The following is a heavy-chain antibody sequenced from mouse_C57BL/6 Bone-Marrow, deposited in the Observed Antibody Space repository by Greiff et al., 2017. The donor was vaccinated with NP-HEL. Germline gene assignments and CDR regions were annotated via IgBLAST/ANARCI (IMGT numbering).Heavy chain of an antibody. V-gene: IGHV5-6*01. D-gene: IGHD2-2*01. CDR3: EKQGGCDPPYAY. CDR1: GFTFSSYG. CDR2: ISSGGSYT. Sequence: EVQLVESGGDLVKPGGSLKLSCAASGFTFSSYGMSWVRQTPDKRLEWVATISSGGSYTYYSDSVKGRCTISSDYARNTLFLLMRILKSEDTAMYYCEKQGGCDPPYAYWGQGTLVTVSA. J-gene: IGHJ3*01.